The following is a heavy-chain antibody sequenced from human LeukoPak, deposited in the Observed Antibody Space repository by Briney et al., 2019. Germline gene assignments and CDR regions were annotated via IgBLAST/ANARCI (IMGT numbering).Heavy chain of an antibody. CDR3: ARPRGNVEMATIPFDY. D-gene: IGHD5-24*01. V-gene: IGHV3-21*01. Sequence: GGSLRLSCAASGFTFSSYSMNWARQAPGKGLEWVSSISSSSSYIYYADSVKGRFTISRHNAKNSLYLQMNSLRAEDTAVYYCARPRGNVEMATIPFDYWGQGTLVTVSS. J-gene: IGHJ4*02. CDR2: ISSSSSYI. CDR1: GFTFSSYS.